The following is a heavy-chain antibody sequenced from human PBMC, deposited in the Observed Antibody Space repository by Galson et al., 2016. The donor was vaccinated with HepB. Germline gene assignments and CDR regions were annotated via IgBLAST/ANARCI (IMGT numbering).Heavy chain of an antibody. CDR1: GGSISSSAYY. D-gene: IGHD1-26*01. V-gene: IGHV4-39*01. CDR3: ARATGATPTYLAFDI. CDR2: VYYSGSA. J-gene: IGHJ3*02. Sequence: ETLSLTCTVSGGSISSSAYYWAWIRQPPGKGLEWIGTVYYSGSAYYNPSLKCRVTISVDTSKYQLSLRLSSVTALDMAVYYYARATGATPTYLAFDIWGQGTMVTVSS.